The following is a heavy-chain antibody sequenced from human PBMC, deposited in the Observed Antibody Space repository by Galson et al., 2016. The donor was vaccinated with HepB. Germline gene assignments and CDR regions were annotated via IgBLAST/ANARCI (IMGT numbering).Heavy chain of an antibody. CDR1: GFTFSSYW. D-gene: IGHD3-9*01. V-gene: IGHV3-74*01. CDR2: ISSDGSTT. J-gene: IGHJ6*02. Sequence: SLRLSCAASGFTFSSYWMHWVRQAPGRGLVRVSRISSDGSTTDYADSVKGRFTISRDNVKNTVYLQMNSLRAEDTAVYYCARDWSEIDYDVLTANYYYYHYGMDVWGQGTTVTVSS. CDR3: ARDWSEIDYDVLTANYYYYHYGMDV.